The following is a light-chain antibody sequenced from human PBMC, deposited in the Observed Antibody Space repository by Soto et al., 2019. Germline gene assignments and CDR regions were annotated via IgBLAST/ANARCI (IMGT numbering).Light chain of an antibody. Sequence: DIVMTQSPLSLPVTRGEPASNSCRSSQSLLHTNGTNYLHWYLQKPGLSPQLLIYLGSNRDLGVPDRFSGSVSGTDVTLTITRVEAEDVEVYYSMQAIQTPSTFGPGTKV. CDR2: LGS. CDR1: QSLLHTNGTNY. V-gene: IGKV2-28*01. CDR3: MQAIQTPST. J-gene: IGKJ1*01.